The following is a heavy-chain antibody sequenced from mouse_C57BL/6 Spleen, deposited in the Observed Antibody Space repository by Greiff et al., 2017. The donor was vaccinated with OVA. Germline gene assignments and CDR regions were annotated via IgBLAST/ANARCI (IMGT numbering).Heavy chain of an antibody. Sequence: DVKLVESGGGLVKPGGSLKLSCAASGFTFSDYGMHWVRQAPEKGLEWVAYISSGSSTIYYADTVKGRFTISRDNAKNTLFLQMTSLRSEDAAMYYCARSNWGFDYWGQGTTLTVSS. D-gene: IGHD4-1*01. J-gene: IGHJ2*01. CDR1: GFTFSDYG. V-gene: IGHV5-17*01. CDR2: ISSGSSTI. CDR3: ARSNWGFDY.